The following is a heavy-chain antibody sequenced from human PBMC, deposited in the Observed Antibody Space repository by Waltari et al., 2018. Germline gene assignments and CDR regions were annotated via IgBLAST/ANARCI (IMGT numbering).Heavy chain of an antibody. V-gene: IGHV4-34*02. D-gene: IGHD3-3*01. Sequence: VQLQQGGEGLLKHSETLSRTCEVSGGSPSGSHWTWIRQPPGKGLEWIGEVNDSGRTTYNPSLESRFTVSIDTANNQFSLRVRSVTAADTAVYYCARVFGYYYYYMDVWGKGTTVTISS. J-gene: IGHJ6*03. CDR3: ARVFGYYYYYMDV. CDR2: VNDSGRT. CDR1: GGSPSGSH.